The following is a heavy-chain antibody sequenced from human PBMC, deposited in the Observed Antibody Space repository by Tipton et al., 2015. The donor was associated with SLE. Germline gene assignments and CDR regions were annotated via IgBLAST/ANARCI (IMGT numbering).Heavy chain of an antibody. CDR3: ARDWSRQDY. Sequence: SLRLSCAASGFTFSSYGMHWVRQAPGKGLEWVANIKQDGSEKYYVASVKGRFTISRDNAKNSLYLQMNSLRAEDTAVYYCARDWSRQDYWGQGTLVTVSS. J-gene: IGHJ4*02. V-gene: IGHV3-7*03. CDR2: IKQDGSEK. CDR1: GFTFSSYG.